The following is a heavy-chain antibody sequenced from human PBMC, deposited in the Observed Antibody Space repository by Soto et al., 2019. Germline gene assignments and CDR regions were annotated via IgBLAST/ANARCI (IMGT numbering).Heavy chain of an antibody. J-gene: IGHJ4*02. V-gene: IGHV4-39*01. Sequence: SETLSLTCTVSGGSISSSSYYWGWIRQPPGKGLEWIGSIYYSGSTYYNPSLKSRVTISVDTSKNQFSLKLSSVTAADTAVYYCARRETAAGIKGYFDYWGQGTLVTVSS. CDR2: IYYSGST. D-gene: IGHD6-13*01. CDR3: ARRETAAGIKGYFDY. CDR1: GGSISSSSYY.